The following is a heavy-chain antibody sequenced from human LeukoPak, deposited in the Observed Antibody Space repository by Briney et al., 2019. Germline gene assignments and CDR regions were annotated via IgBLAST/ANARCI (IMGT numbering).Heavy chain of an antibody. V-gene: IGHV1-18*01. CDR3: ARISREDIVVVPAAMEYYYYGMDV. D-gene: IGHD2-2*01. J-gene: IGHJ6*02. CDR2: ISAYNGNT. Sequence: GASVKVSCKASGYTFTSYGISWVRQAPGQGLEWMGWISAYNGNTNYAQKFQGRVTITADKSTSTAYMELSSLRSEDTAVYYCARISREDIVVVPAAMEYYYYGMDVWGQGTTVTVSS. CDR1: GYTFTSYG.